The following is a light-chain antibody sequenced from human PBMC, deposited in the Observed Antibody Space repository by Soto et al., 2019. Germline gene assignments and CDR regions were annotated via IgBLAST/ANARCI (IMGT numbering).Light chain of an antibody. CDR3: SAYTSSSTYV. J-gene: IGLJ1*01. Sequence: QSALTQPPSVSGSPGQSVTISCTGTSSDVGSYNRVSWYQQPPGTAPKLMIYDVSNRPSGVPDRFSGSRSGNTASLTISGRQDEDEADYYCSAYTSSSTYVFGTGTKLTVL. CDR2: DVS. V-gene: IGLV2-18*02. CDR1: SSDVGSYNR.